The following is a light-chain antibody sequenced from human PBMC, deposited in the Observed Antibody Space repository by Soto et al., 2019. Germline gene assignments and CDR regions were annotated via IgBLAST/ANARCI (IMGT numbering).Light chain of an antibody. CDR1: QRVGIN. Sequence: EIVMTQSPATLSVSPGETATLSCRASQRVGINLAWYQQKPGQAPRLLIYSASTRASGIPDRFSGSGSGTEFTLTISSLQSEDFAVYYCQHRTNWPPAISFGQGTRLEIK. J-gene: IGKJ5*01. V-gene: IGKV3-15*01. CDR3: QHRTNWPPAIS. CDR2: SAS.